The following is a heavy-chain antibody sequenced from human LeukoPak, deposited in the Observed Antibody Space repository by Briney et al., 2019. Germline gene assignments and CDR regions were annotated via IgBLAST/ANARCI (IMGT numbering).Heavy chain of an antibody. D-gene: IGHD1-1*01. Sequence: SETLSLTCTVSGGSISSGDYSWSWIRQPPGKGLEWIGYIYHSGSTYYNPSLKSRVTISVDRSKNQFSLKLSSVTAADTAVYYCARAGDWNDPQPPFDYWGQGTLVTVSS. V-gene: IGHV4-30-2*01. J-gene: IGHJ4*02. CDR1: GGSISSGDYS. CDR2: IYHSGST. CDR3: ARAGDWNDPQPPFDY.